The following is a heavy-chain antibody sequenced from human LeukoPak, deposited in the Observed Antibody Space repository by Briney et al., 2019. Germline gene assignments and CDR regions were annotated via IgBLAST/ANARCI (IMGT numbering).Heavy chain of an antibody. CDR1: GFTFSSYS. D-gene: IGHD6-19*01. V-gene: IGHV3-48*04. CDR2: ISSSSSTI. Sequence: GGSLRLSCAASGFTFSSYSMNWVRQAPGKGLEWVSYISSSSSTIYYADSLKGRFTISRDNAKNSLYLQMNSLRAEDTAVYYCARDPAVAGKGEVDYWGQGTLVTVSS. J-gene: IGHJ4*02. CDR3: ARDPAVAGKGEVDY.